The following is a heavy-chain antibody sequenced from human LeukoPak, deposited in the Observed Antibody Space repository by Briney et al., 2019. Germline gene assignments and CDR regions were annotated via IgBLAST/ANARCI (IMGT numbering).Heavy chain of an antibody. CDR3: ARAQNYNDY. CDR2: INPSGDSA. J-gene: IGHJ4*02. V-gene: IGHV1-46*01. D-gene: IGHD1-1*01. Sequence: ASVKVSCKASGYTFTNYYMHWVRQAPGQGLEWMGIINPSGDSAIYAHNFQGRVTMTRDTSATTVYMELSSLRSEDTAVYYCARAQNYNDYWGQGTLVTVSS. CDR1: GYTFTNYY.